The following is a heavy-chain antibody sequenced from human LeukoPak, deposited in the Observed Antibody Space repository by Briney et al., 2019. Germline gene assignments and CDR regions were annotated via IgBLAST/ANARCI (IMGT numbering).Heavy chain of an antibody. Sequence: GGSLRLSCAASRFTFSNYWMNWVRQAPGKGLEWVANIKPDGSQQYYVDSMKGRFTISRDSAKNSLYLQMNSLRTEDTAVYYCARHGPSYYFDYWGQGTLVTVSS. CDR3: ARHGPSYYFDY. V-gene: IGHV3-7*03. CDR1: RFTFSNYW. CDR2: IKPDGSQQ. D-gene: IGHD3-16*01. J-gene: IGHJ4*02.